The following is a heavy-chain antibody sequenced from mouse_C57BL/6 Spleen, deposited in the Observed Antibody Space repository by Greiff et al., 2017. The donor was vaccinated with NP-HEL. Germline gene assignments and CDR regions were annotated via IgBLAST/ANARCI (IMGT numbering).Heavy chain of an antibody. D-gene: IGHD1-1*01. J-gene: IGHJ4*01. CDR3: ARSVTTVVATDAMDD. V-gene: IGHV1-50*01. CDR1: GYTFTSYW. Sequence: QVQLQQSGAELVKPGASVKLSCKASGYTFTSYWMQWVKQRPGQGLEWIGEIDPSDSYTNYNQKFKGKATLTVDTSSSTAYMQLSSLTSEDSAVYYCARSVTTVVATDAMDDWGQGTSVTVSS. CDR2: IDPSDSYT.